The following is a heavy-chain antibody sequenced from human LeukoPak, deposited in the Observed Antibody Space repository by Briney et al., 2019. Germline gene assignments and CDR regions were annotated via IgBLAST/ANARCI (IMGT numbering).Heavy chain of an antibody. V-gene: IGHV3-30*02. D-gene: IGHD3-22*01. CDR2: IRYDGSNK. J-gene: IGHJ4*02. Sequence: GGSLRLSCAASGFTFNSYGMHWVRQAPGKGLEWVSFIRYDGSNKYYADSVKGRFTISRDNSKNTLYVQMNSLRADDTAVYYCAKDSSDYYFDYWGQGTLVTVSS. CDR3: AKDSSDYYFDY. CDR1: GFTFNSYG.